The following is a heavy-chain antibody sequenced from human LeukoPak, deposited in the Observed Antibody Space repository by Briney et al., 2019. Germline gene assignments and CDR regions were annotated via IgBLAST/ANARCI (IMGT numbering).Heavy chain of an antibody. CDR1: GGSISSSNYY. CDR2: IYYGGST. Sequence: SETLSLTCTVSGGSISSSNYYWGWIRQPPGKGLEWIGSIYYGGSTYYNPSLKSRVTISVGTSKNQFSLKLSSVTAADTAVYYCARGRGMIRVKHLDYWGQGTLVTVSS. CDR3: ARGRGMIRVKHLDY. V-gene: IGHV4-39*01. D-gene: IGHD3-22*01. J-gene: IGHJ4*02.